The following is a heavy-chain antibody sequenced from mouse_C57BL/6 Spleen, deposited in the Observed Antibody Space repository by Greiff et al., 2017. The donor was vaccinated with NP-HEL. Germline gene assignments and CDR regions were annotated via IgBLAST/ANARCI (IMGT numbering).Heavy chain of an antibody. CDR1: GYTFTSYT. J-gene: IGHJ3*01. CDR3: ARNDYDLWFAY. CDR2: INPSSGYT. Sequence: VQLQQSGAELARPGASVKMSCKASGYTFTSYTMHWVKQRPGQGLEWIGYINPSSGYTKYNQKFKDKATSTADKSSSTAYMQLSSLTSEDSAVYYCARNDYDLWFAYWGQGTLVTVSA. V-gene: IGHV1-4*01. D-gene: IGHD2-4*01.